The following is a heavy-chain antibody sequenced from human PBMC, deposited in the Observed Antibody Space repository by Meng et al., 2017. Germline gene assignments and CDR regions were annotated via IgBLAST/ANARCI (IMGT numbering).Heavy chain of an antibody. J-gene: IGHJ3*02. Sequence: SETLSLTCTVSGGSISSSSYYWGWIRQPPGKGLEWIGSIYYSGSTYYNPSLKSRVTISVDTSKNQFSLKLSSVTAADTAVYYCARGGVGYCSSTSCAIGDSAFDIWGQGTMVTVSS. CDR3: ARGGVGYCSSTSCAIGDSAFDI. CDR1: GGSISSSSYY. CDR2: IYYSGST. D-gene: IGHD2-2*01. V-gene: IGHV4-39*07.